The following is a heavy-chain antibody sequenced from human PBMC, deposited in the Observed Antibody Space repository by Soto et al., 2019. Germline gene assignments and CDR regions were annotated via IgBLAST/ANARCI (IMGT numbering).Heavy chain of an antibody. CDR1: GGTFSSYA. CDR3: ASGEYQLLRHYYYGMDV. V-gene: IGHV1-69*13. CDR2: IIPIFGTA. D-gene: IGHD2-2*01. J-gene: IGHJ6*02. Sequence: SVKVSCKASGGTFSSYAISWVRQAPGQGLEWMGGIIPIFGTANYAQKFQGRVTITADESTSTAYMELSSLRSEDTAVYYCASGEYQLLRHYYYGMDVWGQGTTVTVS.